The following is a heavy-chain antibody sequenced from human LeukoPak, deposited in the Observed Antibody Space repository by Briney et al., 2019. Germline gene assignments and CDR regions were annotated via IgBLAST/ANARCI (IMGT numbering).Heavy chain of an antibody. CDR2: IYTSGST. CDR3: ARDPGGGQLGAPAYYFDY. CDR1: GGSISSGGYY. V-gene: IGHV4-61*02. J-gene: IGHJ4*02. Sequence: SQTLSLTCTVSGGSISSGGYYWSWIRQPAGKGLEWIGRIYTSGSTNYNPSLKSRVTISVDTSKNQFSLKLSSVTAADTAVYYCARDPGGGQLGAPAYYFDYWGQGTLVTVSS. D-gene: IGHD6-6*01.